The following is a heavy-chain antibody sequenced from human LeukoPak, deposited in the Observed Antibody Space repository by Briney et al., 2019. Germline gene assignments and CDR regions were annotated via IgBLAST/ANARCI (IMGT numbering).Heavy chain of an antibody. CDR2: IYYSGST. Sequence: SETLSLTCTVSGGSISSYYWSWSRQPPGKGLEWIGYIYYSGSTNYNPSLKSRVTISVDTSKNQFSLKLSSVTAADTAVYYCARDSVSGSIDYWGQGTLVTVSS. V-gene: IGHV4-59*01. CDR1: GGSISSYY. D-gene: IGHD1-1*01. J-gene: IGHJ4*02. CDR3: ARDSVSGSIDY.